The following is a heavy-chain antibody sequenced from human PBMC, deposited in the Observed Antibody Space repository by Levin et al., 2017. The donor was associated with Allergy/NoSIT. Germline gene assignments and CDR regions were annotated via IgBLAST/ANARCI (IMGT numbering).Heavy chain of an antibody. Sequence: ASVKVSCKASGYSFSDYYIHWVRQAPGQGLEWMGRINPNSGGTNYAQTFQGRVTMTRDTSTCSAYMELSRLTSDGTAVYYCARDKSYRDTGGSYDSWGQGTLVTVSS. D-gene: IGHD2-8*02. J-gene: IGHJ5*01. CDR2: INPNSGGT. V-gene: IGHV1-2*02. CDR1: GYSFSDYY. CDR3: ARDKSYRDTGGSYDS.